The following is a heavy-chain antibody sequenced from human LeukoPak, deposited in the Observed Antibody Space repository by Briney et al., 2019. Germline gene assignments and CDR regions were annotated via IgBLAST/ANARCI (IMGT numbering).Heavy chain of an antibody. Sequence: PGGSLRLSCAASGFTSRNYVIHWVRQAPGKGLEWVAVTSSDLNVKLYADSVKGRFTISRDNSRSTLYLQMNSLRPEDTAIYYCARGGYYGSGSPPSLYFDYWGQGTLVTVSS. J-gene: IGHJ4*02. D-gene: IGHD3-10*01. CDR1: GFTSRNYV. CDR3: ARGGYYGSGSPPSLYFDY. V-gene: IGHV3-30-3*01. CDR2: TSSDLNVK.